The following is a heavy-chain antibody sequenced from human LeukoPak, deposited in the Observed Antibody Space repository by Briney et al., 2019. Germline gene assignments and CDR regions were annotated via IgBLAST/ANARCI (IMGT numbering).Heavy chain of an antibody. Sequence: GGSLRLSCAASGFTFDDYTIHWVRQAPGKGLEWVSLISWDGGSRYYADSVKGRFTISRDNAKNSLYLQMNSLRAEDTAVYYCARSYSGSPRNWFDPWGQGTLVTVSS. J-gene: IGHJ5*02. D-gene: IGHD1-26*01. CDR1: GFTFDDYT. CDR2: ISWDGGSR. V-gene: IGHV3-43*01. CDR3: ARSYSGSPRNWFDP.